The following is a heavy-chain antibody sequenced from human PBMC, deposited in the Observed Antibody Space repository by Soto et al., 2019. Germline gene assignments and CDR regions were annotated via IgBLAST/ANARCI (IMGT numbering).Heavy chain of an antibody. J-gene: IGHJ6*02. V-gene: IGHV3-53*01. CDR1: GFTVSSNY. CDR2: IYSGGST. CDR3: ARDSILSSQDDSSGYYYYYGTDV. D-gene: IGHD3-22*01. Sequence: WGSLRLSCAASGFTVSSNYMSWVRQAPGKGLEWVSVIYSGGSTYYADSVKGRFTISRDNSKNTLYLQMNSLRAEDTAVYYCARDSILSSQDDSSGYYYYYGTDVWGQGTTVTVSS.